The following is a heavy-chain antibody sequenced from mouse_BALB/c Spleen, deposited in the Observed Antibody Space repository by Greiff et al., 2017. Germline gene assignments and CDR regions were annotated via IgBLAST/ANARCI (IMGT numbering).Heavy chain of an antibody. CDR2: LYPGDGDT. CDR1: GYAFSSYW. CDR3: SRSDYTYYFDY. Sequence: QVQLQQSGPELVKPGASVKISCKASGYAFSSYWMNWVKQRPGQGLEWIGRLYPGDGDTNYNGKFKGKATLTADKSSSTAYMQLSSLTSVDSAVYFCSRSDYTYYFDYWGQGTTLTVSS. V-gene: IGHV1-82*01. J-gene: IGHJ2*01. D-gene: IGHD2-4*01.